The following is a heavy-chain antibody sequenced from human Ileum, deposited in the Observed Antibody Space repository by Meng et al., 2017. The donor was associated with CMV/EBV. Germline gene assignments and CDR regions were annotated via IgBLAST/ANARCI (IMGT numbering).Heavy chain of an antibody. CDR1: GDSVVGNSRS. Sequence: AMTGDSVVGNSRSWNWIRKYPSRGVGWQGRTYYRSKWYHDYAVSMKSRMTINPHTSKNQFSLQLNSVTPEDTAVYYCARQNGPFDYWGRGTLVTVSS. CDR2: TYYRSKWYH. CDR3: ARQNGPFDY. V-gene: IGHV6-1*01. J-gene: IGHJ4*02.